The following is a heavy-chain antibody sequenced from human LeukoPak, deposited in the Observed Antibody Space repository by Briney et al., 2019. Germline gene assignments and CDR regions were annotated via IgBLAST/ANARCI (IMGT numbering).Heavy chain of an antibody. CDR1: GYTSISYG. D-gene: IGHD2-15*01. CDR2: ISAYNGNT. Sequence: ASVKVSCKASGYTSISYGISWVRQAPGQGLEWMGWISAYNGNTNYAQKLQGRVTMTTDTSTSTAYMELRSLRSDDTAVYYCARADEVVAASGYWGQGTLVTVSS. J-gene: IGHJ4*02. V-gene: IGHV1-18*04. CDR3: ARADEVVAASGY.